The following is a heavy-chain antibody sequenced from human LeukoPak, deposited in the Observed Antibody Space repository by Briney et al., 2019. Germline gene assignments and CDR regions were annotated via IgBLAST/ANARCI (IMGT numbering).Heavy chain of an antibody. V-gene: IGHV4-34*01. Sequence: SETLSLTCAVYGGYFSGYYWSWIRQPPGKGLEWIGEINHSGSTNYNPSLKSRVTISVDTSKNQFSLKLSSVTAADTVVYYCARAVPAATPTTITDYMDVWGKGTTVTVSS. CDR2: INHSGST. D-gene: IGHD2-2*01. CDR1: GGYFSGYY. CDR3: ARAVPAATPTTITDYMDV. J-gene: IGHJ6*03.